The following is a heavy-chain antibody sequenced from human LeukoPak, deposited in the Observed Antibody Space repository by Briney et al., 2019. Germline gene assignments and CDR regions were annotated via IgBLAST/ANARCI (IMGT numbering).Heavy chain of an antibody. J-gene: IGHJ5*02. V-gene: IGHV3-23*01. Sequence: GGSLRLSCAASGFTVSSNYMSWVRQAPGKGLEWVSAISGSGGSTYYADSVKGRFTISRDNSKNTLYLQMNSLRAEDTAVYYCAKVGYGGATSFWFDPWGQGTLVTVSS. CDR1: GFTVSSNY. CDR3: AKVGYGGATSFWFDP. CDR2: ISGSGGST. D-gene: IGHD1-26*01.